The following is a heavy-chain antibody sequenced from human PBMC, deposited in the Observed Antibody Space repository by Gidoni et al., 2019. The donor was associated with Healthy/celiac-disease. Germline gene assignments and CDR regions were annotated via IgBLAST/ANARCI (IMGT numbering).Heavy chain of an antibody. V-gene: IGHV3-48*03. J-gene: IGHJ4*02. CDR1: GFTFSSYE. Sequence: EVQLVESGGGLVQPGGSLRLSCAASGFTFSSYEMNWVRQAPGKGLEWVSYISSSGSTIYYADSVKGRFTISRDNAKNSLYLQMNSLRAEDTAVYYCARVEYSSSHEDYWGQGTLVTVSS. D-gene: IGHD6-6*01. CDR2: ISSSGSTI. CDR3: ARVEYSSSHEDY.